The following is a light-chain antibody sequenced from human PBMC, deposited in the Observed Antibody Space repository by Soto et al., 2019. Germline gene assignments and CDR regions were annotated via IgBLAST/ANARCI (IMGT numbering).Light chain of an antibody. Sequence: EIVLTQSPGTLSLSPGERATLSCRASQSVSNNYLAWYQQKPGQAPRLLIYGASNRATGIPARFSGSGSGTEFTLTISSLQSDDFATYYCQQYNSMWTFGQGTK. J-gene: IGKJ1*01. CDR3: QQYNSMWT. CDR2: GAS. V-gene: IGKV3-15*01. CDR1: QSVSNN.